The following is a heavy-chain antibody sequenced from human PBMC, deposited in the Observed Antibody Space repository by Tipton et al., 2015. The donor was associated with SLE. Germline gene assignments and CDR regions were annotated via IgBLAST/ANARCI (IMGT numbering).Heavy chain of an antibody. CDR2: ISGSGGGS. Sequence: SLRLSCAASGFTFSRHAMIWVRQAPGKGLVWVSAISGSGGGSSYADSVKGRFTISRDNTRNTLYLQMNSLRDDDTAIYFCAKSHDFWSGYTDSWGQGTLVTVSP. D-gene: IGHD3-3*01. V-gene: IGHV3-23*01. CDR1: GFTFSRHA. CDR3: AKSHDFWSGYTDS. J-gene: IGHJ4*02.